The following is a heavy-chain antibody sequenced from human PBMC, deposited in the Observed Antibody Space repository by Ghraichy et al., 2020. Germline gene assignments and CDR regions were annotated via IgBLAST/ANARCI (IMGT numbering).Heavy chain of an antibody. CDR1: GYTFTGYY. CDR3: ATAAGPHYYYYMDV. J-gene: IGHJ6*03. Sequence: ASVKVSCKASGYTFTGYYMHWVRQAPGQGLEWMGWINPNSGGTNYAQKFQGRVTMTRDTSISTAYMELSRLRSDDTAVYYCATAAGPHYYYYMDVWGKGTTVTVSS. CDR2: INPNSGGT. D-gene: IGHD6-13*01. V-gene: IGHV1-2*02.